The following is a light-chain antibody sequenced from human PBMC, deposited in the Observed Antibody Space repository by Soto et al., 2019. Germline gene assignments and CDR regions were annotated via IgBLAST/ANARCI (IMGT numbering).Light chain of an antibody. V-gene: IGKV3-11*01. CDR1: ESVGNY. Sequence: VITQSPATLSLSPGERATLSCRASESVGNYVAWYQHKPGQGPRLLIYDTSDRATGVPARFSGSGSGTDFTLTISGLEPEDFVVYYCQQRNDWPWTFGQGTKVDI. CDR3: QQRNDWPWT. J-gene: IGKJ1*01. CDR2: DTS.